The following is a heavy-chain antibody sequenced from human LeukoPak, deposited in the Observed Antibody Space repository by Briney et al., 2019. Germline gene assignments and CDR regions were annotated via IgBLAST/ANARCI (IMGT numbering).Heavy chain of an antibody. CDR1: GGSFSGYY. J-gene: IGHJ4*02. D-gene: IGHD1-26*01. Sequence: SETLSLTCAVYGGSFSGYYWSWIRQPPGKGLEWIGEINHSGSTNYNPSLKSRVTISVDTSKNQFSLKLSSVTAADTAVYYCARGRSLGATPWGFDYWGQGTLVTVSS. CDR3: ARGRSLGATPWGFDY. CDR2: INHSGST. V-gene: IGHV4-34*01.